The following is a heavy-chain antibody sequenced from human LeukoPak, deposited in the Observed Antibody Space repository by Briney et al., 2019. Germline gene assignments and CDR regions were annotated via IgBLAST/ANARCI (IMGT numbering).Heavy chain of an antibody. V-gene: IGHV3-30*04. J-gene: IGHJ6*04. D-gene: IGHD3-10*01. Sequence: PGRSLRLSCAASGFTFSSYAMHWVRQAPGKGLEWVAVISYDGNLKYYADSVRGRFTISRDNSKSTLYVQMNSLRAEDTAVYYCARELLWFGELEGDYGMDVWGKGTTVIVSS. CDR1: GFTFSSYA. CDR3: ARELLWFGELEGDYGMDV. CDR2: ISYDGNLK.